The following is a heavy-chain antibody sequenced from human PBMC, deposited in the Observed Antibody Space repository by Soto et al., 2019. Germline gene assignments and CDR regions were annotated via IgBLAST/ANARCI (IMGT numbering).Heavy chain of an antibody. D-gene: IGHD5-18*01. J-gene: IGHJ4*02. CDR1: GFTFSSYG. CDR2: ISYDGSNK. V-gene: IGHV3-30*03. CDR3: ARDTGYSYGYGVIY. Sequence: PGGSLRLSCAASGFTFSSYGMHWVRQAPGKGLEWVAVISYDGSNKYYADSVKGRFTISRDNSKNTLYLQMNSLRDEDTAVYYCARDTGYSYGYGVIYWGQGTLVTLSS.